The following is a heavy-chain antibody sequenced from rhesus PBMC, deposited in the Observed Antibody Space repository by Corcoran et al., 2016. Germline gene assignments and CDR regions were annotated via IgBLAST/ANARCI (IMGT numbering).Heavy chain of an antibody. CDR1: GYSISSGYY. CDR2: IYGSGGSN. D-gene: IGHD1-26*01. J-gene: IGHJ6*01. Sequence: QVQLQESGPGLVKPSETLSLTCAVSGYSISSGYYWGWIRQPPGKGLEWIGSIYGSGGSNYLNPSLKSRVTLSVDTSKNQFSLKLISVTAADTAVYFCARGSIIGRPNYYGFDSWGQGVVVTVSS. CDR3: ARGSIIGRPNYYGFDS. V-gene: IGHV4S14*01.